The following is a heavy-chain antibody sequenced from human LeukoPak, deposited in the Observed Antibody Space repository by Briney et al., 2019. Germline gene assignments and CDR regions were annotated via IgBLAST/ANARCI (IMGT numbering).Heavy chain of an antibody. J-gene: IGHJ4*02. V-gene: IGHV3-23*01. Sequence: GGSLRLSCAASGFTFSTYAMTWVRQAPGEGLEWVSGISGSGGSTYYTDSVKGRFTISRDNSKNTLHLQMSSLRAEDTALYYCVRDRCDRTTCPEVWGQGTLVTVSS. CDR1: GFTFSTYA. CDR3: VRDRCDRTTCPEV. CDR2: ISGSGGST. D-gene: IGHD2-2*01.